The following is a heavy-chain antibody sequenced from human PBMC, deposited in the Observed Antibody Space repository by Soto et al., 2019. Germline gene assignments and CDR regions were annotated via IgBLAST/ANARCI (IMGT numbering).Heavy chain of an antibody. V-gene: IGHV4-31*03. CDR3: ARVVVAATPGRGNWSAP. J-gene: IGHJ5*02. CDR1: GGSISSGGYY. CDR2: IYYSGST. Sequence: QVQLQESGPGLVKPSQTLSLTCTVSGGSISSGGYYWSWIRQHPGKGLEWIGYIYYSGSTYYNPSLESRVTISADTSKNQSSLTLSSVTAADTAVYYCARVVVAATPGRGNWSAPWGQGTLVTVSS. D-gene: IGHD2-15*01.